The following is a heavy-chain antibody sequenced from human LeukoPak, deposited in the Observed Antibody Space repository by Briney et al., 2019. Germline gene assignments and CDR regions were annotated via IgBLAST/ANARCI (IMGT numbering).Heavy chain of an antibody. V-gene: IGHV3-21*01. Sequence: GGSLRLSCAASGFTFSTSTMNWVRQAPGEGLEWASSISGSSDYMYYADSVKGRFTISRDNAKNSLYLQMNSLRAEDTAVYYCVRIPNNAGFPNWFDPWGQGTLVTVSS. CDR1: GFTFSTST. CDR3: VRIPNNAGFPNWFDP. D-gene: IGHD1-14*01. CDR2: ISGSSDYM. J-gene: IGHJ5*02.